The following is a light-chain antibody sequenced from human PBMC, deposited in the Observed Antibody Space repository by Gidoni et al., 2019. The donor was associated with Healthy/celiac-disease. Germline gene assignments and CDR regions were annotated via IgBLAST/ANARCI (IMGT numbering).Light chain of an antibody. CDR2: DAS. CDR3: QQRSNWPRYT. J-gene: IGKJ2*01. CDR1: QSFSSY. V-gene: IGKV3-11*01. Sequence: EIVLTQSPATLSLSPGERATLSCRAVQSFSSYLAWYQQKPGQAPRLLIYDASNRATGIPARFSGSGSGTDVTLTNSSLEPEDVAVYYCQQRSNWPRYTFGQXTKLEIK.